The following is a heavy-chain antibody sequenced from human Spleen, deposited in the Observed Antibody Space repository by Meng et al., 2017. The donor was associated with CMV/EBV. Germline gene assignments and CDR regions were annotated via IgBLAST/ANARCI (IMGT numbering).Heavy chain of an antibody. J-gene: IGHJ6*02. CDR3: AGFGVTITNGLDV. Sequence: ETLSLTCAASGFTFSSYSMNWVRQAPGKGLEWVSSISTTSSYIYYADSLKGRFTISRDNGKNTLYLHISSLRVEDTAVYYCAGFGVTITNGLDVWGQGTTVTISS. CDR2: ISTTSSYI. V-gene: IGHV3-21*01. CDR1: GFTFSSYS. D-gene: IGHD3-3*01.